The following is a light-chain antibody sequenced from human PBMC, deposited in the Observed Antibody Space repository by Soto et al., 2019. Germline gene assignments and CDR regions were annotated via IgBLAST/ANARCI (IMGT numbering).Light chain of an antibody. CDR1: QSVTSNY. J-gene: IGKJ1*01. Sequence: EIVLTQSPGTLSLSPGERATLSCRASQSVTSNYLAWYQQKPGQAPRLLIFGASSRATGIPDKFSGSGSGTDFTLTISSLQPEDFATYYCQQTLSFPPTFGQGTKV. V-gene: IGKV3-20*01. CDR2: GAS. CDR3: QQTLSFPPT.